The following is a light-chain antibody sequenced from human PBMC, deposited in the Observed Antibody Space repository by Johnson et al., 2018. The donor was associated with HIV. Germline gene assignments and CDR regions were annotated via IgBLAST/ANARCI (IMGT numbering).Light chain of an antibody. CDR3: GTWDSSLRPGF. J-gene: IGLJ1*01. V-gene: IGLV1-51*01. CDR2: ENK. Sequence: QSVLTQPPSVSAAPGQKVTISCSGRTSNIGNNYVSWYQQLPGTSPKLLIYENKARPSGIPDQFSGSKSATSATLAITGLQPGDEADYYCGTWDSSLRPGFFGNGTKVTVL. CDR1: TSNIGNNY.